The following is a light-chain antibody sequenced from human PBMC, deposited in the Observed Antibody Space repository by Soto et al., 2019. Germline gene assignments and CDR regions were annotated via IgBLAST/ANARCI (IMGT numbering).Light chain of an antibody. CDR3: QQCATSPFT. J-gene: IGKJ3*01. CDR2: GAS. CDR1: QSVASSF. Sequence: EIVLTQSPGTLSLSPGERATLSCRASQSVASSFLAWYQQKPGQAPRLLIYGASSRATGIPDRFSGSGSVTDFTLTITRLEPEDFAVYYCQQCATSPFTFGPGTTVDVK. V-gene: IGKV3-20*01.